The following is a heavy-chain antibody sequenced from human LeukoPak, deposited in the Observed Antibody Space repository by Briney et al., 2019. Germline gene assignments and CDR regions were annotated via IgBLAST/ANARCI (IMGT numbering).Heavy chain of an antibody. CDR2: IYHSGST. CDR1: GYSITNGYY. J-gene: IGHJ6*03. D-gene: IGHD3-22*01. CDR3: ASNHRPLYYYDSSGYYKRIDYYYYMDV. Sequence: PSETLSLTYSVSGYSITNGYYWGWIRQPPGKGLEWIGSIYHSGSTYYNPSLKSRVTISVDTSKNQFSLKLSSVTAADTAVYYCASNHRPLYYYDSSGYYKRIDYYYYMDVWGKGTTVTISS. V-gene: IGHV4-38-2*02.